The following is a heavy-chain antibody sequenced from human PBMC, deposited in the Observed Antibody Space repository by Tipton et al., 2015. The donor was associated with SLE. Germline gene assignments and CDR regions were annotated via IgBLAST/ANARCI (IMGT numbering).Heavy chain of an antibody. CDR2: IYTSGST. V-gene: IGHV4-4*07. Sequence: TLSLTCTVSGGSIGSYFWSWIRQPAGKGLEWIGRIYTSGSTNYNPSLKSRVTISVDTSKNQFSLKLSSVTAADTAVYYCATSDFYGSGQGLDVWGQGTTVTVSS. J-gene: IGHJ6*02. D-gene: IGHD2/OR15-2a*01. CDR3: ATSDFYGSGQGLDV. CDR1: GGSIGSYF.